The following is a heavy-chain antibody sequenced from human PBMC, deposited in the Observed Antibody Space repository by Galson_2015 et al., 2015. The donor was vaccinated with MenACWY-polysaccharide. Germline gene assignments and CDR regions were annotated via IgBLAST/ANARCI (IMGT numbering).Heavy chain of an antibody. CDR1: GYSISSDYH. V-gene: IGHV4-38-2*01. J-gene: IGHJ4*02. D-gene: IGHD1-26*01. CDR3: ARVEKYSGSFYILY. CDR2: IFHSGTT. Sequence: SETLSLTCAVSGYSISSDYHWGWIRQPPGKGLEWIASIFHSGTTYYNPSLKSRVTISADTSKNQFSLKLSSVTAADTAVYYCARVEKYSGSFYILYWGQGTLVTVSS.